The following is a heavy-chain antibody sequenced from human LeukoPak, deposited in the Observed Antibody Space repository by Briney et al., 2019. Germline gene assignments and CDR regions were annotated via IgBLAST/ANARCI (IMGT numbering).Heavy chain of an antibody. Sequence: GGSLRLSCAASGFTFSSYSMNWVRQAPGKGLEWVSSISSSSSYIYYADSVKGRFTISRDNAKNSLYLQMNSLRAEDTAVYYCARVKWGCSGGSCYPLCYFDYWGQGTLVTVSS. CDR3: ARVKWGCSGGSCYPLCYFDY. CDR2: ISSSSSYI. D-gene: IGHD2-15*01. CDR1: GFTFSSYS. V-gene: IGHV3-21*01. J-gene: IGHJ4*02.